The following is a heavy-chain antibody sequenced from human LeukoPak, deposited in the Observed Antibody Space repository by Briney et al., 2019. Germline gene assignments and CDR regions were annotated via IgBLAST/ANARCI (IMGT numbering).Heavy chain of an antibody. CDR2: IGSTGDT. V-gene: IGHV3-13*01. CDR3: ATDKIAVAANWFDP. Sequence: PGGSLRLSCAASGFTLSTYDMHWVRQVTGKGLEWVSGIGSTGDTYYLDAVKGRFTISRENAKNSLYLQMNSLRAGDTAVYYCATDKIAVAANWFDPWGQGTLVTVSS. D-gene: IGHD6-19*01. CDR1: GFTLSTYD. J-gene: IGHJ5*02.